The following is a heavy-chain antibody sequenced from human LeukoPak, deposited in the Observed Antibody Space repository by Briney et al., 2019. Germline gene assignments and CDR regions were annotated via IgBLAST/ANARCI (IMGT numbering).Heavy chain of an antibody. CDR3: AKPIAKNTAPDY. V-gene: IGHV3-21*04. J-gene: IGHJ4*02. Sequence: GGSLRLSCAASGFTFSSYSMNWVRQAPGEGLEWVSAISSSSSYIYYADSVKGRFTISRDNAKNSLYLQMNSLRAEDTAVYYCAKPIAKNTAPDYWSQGTLVTVSS. D-gene: IGHD5-18*01. CDR1: GFTFSSYS. CDR2: ISSSSSYI.